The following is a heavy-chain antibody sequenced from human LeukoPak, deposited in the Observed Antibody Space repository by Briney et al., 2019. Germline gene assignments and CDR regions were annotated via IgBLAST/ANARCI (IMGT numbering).Heavy chain of an antibody. CDR3: ARPPSRGYSSSFEY. D-gene: IGHD6-13*01. V-gene: IGHV5-51*01. J-gene: IGHJ4*02. Sequence: KRGESLKISCKGSGYSFATYWSAWVRQMPGKGLEWRGIIYPDESNIRYSPSFRGQVTIAADKSISTAYLQWSSLKASDTAIYYCARPPSRGYSSSFEYWGQGTLVTVSS. CDR1: GYSFATYW. CDR2: IYPDESNI.